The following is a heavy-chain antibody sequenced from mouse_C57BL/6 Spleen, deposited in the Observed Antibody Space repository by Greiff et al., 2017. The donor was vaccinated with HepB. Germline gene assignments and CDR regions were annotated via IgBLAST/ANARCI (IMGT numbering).Heavy chain of an antibody. CDR1: GYTFTSYW. D-gene: IGHD3-3*01. J-gene: IGHJ1*03. CDR3: ARGEGRYFDV. CDR2: IYPSDSET. V-gene: IGHV1-61*01. Sequence: QVQLQQPGAELVRPGSSVKLSCKASGYTFTSYWMDWVKQRPGQGLEWIGNIYPSDSETHYNQKFKDKATLTVDKSSSTAYMQLSSLTSEDSAVYYCARGEGRYFDVWGTGTTVTVSS.